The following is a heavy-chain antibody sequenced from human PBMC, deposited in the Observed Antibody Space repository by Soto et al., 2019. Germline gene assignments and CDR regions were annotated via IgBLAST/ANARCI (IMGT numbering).Heavy chain of an antibody. D-gene: IGHD4-4*01. J-gene: IGHJ6*02. CDR1: GGTFSSYA. CDR3: ARALTVTTRGYYYYGMDV. Sequence: SVKVSCKASGGTFSSYAISWVRQAPGQGLEWMGGIIPIFGTANYAQKFQGRVTITADESTSTAYMELSSLRSEDTAVYYCARALTVTTRGYYYYGMDVWGQGTTVTVSS. V-gene: IGHV1-69*13. CDR2: IIPIFGTA.